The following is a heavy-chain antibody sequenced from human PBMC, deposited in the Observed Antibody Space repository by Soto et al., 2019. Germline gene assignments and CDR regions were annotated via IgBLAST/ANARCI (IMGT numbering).Heavy chain of an antibody. J-gene: IGHJ6*02. D-gene: IGHD3-3*01. CDR2: TYYRSKWYN. Sequence: SQTLSLTCALSGDSVSSNSAAWNWIRQSPSRGLEWLGRTYYRSKWYNDYAVSVKSRITINPDTSKNQFSLQLNSVTPEDTAVYYCARARGDFWSGPTYYYYYYGKDVWGQGTTVTVS. CDR3: ARARGDFWSGPTYYYYYYGKDV. CDR1: GDSVSSNSAA. V-gene: IGHV6-1*01.